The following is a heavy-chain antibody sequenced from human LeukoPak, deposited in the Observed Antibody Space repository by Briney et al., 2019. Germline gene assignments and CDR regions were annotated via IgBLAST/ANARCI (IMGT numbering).Heavy chain of an antibody. CDR2: IYYSGST. J-gene: IGHJ6*02. V-gene: IGHV4-59*08. D-gene: IGHD3-10*01. CDR3: ARVLSPLRGNYYYYGMDV. Sequence: PSETLSLTCTVSGGSISSYYWSWIRQPPGKGLEWIGYIYYSGSTNYNPSLKSRVTISVDTSKNQFSLKLSSVTAADTAVYYCARVLSPLRGNYYYYGMDVWGQGTTVTVSS. CDR1: GGSISSYY.